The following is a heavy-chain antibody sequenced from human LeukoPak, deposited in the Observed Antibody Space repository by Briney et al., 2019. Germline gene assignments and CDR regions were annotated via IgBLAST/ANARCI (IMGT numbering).Heavy chain of an antibody. Sequence: GGSLRLSCAASGFTFSNYAFVWVRQAPGNGLEWVSGINGNGGRTIHADSVKGRFTISRDNSRNTLYLQMNSLRADDTAIYYCGRDPNGDYIGAFDFWGQGTMVSVSS. CDR2: INGNGGRT. V-gene: IGHV3-23*01. J-gene: IGHJ3*01. D-gene: IGHD4-17*01. CDR1: GFTFSNYA. CDR3: GRDPNGDYIGAFDF.